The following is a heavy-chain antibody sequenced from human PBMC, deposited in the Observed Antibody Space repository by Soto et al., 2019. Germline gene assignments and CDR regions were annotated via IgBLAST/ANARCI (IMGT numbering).Heavy chain of an antibody. Sequence: GGSLRLSCAASGFTFSSYSMNWVRQAPGKGLEWVSSISSSSSYIYYADSVKGRFTISRDNAKNSLYLQMNSLRAEDTAVYYCARRGYGSGSYSVYYFDYWGQGTLVTVSS. CDR1: GFTFSSYS. CDR2: ISSSSSYI. J-gene: IGHJ4*02. CDR3: ARRGYGSGSYSVYYFDY. D-gene: IGHD3-10*01. V-gene: IGHV3-21*01.